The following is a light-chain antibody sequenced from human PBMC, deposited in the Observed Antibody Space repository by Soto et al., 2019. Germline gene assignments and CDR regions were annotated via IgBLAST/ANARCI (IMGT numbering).Light chain of an antibody. J-gene: IGLJ2*01. CDR2: EVS. V-gene: IGLV2-14*01. Sequence: QSVLTQPASVSGSPGQSITISCTGTSSDVGGYNYVSWYQQHPGKAPKLMIYEVSNRPSGVSNRFSGSKSGNTASLTISGLQAEDEADYYCSSYTSSSTPYVVFGRGTQLTVL. CDR3: SSYTSSSTPYVV. CDR1: SSDVGGYNY.